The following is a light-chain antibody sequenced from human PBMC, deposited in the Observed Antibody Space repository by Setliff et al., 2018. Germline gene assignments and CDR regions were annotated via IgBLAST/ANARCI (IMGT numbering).Light chain of an antibody. CDR3: SSHTDNSARV. V-gene: IGLV2-14*03. Sequence: QSALTQPASVSGSPGQSITISCTGTGSDVADYNFVSWYQQHPGKAPKLLIYDVTTRPSGVSIRFSGSRSDNTASLTISGLQAEDEADYYRSSHTDNSARVFGTGTKVTVL. CDR2: DVT. J-gene: IGLJ1*01. CDR1: GSDVADYNF.